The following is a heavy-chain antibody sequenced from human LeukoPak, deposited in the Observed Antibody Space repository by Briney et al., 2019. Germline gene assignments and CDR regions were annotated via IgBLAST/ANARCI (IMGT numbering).Heavy chain of an antibody. J-gene: IGHJ4*02. V-gene: IGHV1-2*06. CDR2: INPNSGGT. Sequence: ASVKVSCKASGYTFTGHYMHWVRQAPGQGLEWMGRINPNSGGTNYAQKFQGRVTMTRDTSISTAYMGLSRLRSDDTAVYYCARGYYDSSGYYPDWGQGTLVTVSS. CDR3: ARGYYDSSGYYPD. CDR1: GYTFTGHY. D-gene: IGHD3-22*01.